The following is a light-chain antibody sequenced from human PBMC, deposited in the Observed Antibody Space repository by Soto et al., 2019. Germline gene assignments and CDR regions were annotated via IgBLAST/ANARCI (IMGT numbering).Light chain of an antibody. Sequence: HSALTQPASVSGSPGQSITISCTGTSSDIGRYNYVSWYQQHPGKAPRLVISGVNKRPSGISNRFSGSKSGNTASLTISGLQADDEAIYYCASYTRTTTLVVFGGGTQLTVL. CDR2: GVN. J-gene: IGLJ2*01. CDR1: SSDIGRYNY. V-gene: IGLV2-14*01. CDR3: ASYTRTTTLVV.